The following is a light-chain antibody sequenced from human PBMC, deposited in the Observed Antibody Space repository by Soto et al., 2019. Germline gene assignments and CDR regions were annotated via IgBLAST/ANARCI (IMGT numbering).Light chain of an antibody. J-gene: IGKJ2*01. CDR1: QGSSSY. Sequence: DIQLTQSPSFLSASVGDRVTITCRASQGSSSYLAWYQQKPGKAPNLLIYAVSTLQSGVPARFSGSGSGREFILTISSLQPEDFATYYCQQLVDYPNTFGQGTKLEIK. CDR3: QQLVDYPNT. CDR2: AVS. V-gene: IGKV1-9*01.